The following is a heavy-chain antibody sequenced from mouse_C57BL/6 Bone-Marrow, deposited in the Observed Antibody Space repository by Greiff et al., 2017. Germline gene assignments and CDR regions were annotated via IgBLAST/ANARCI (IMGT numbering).Heavy chain of an antibody. J-gene: IGHJ3*01. Sequence: VQLQQSGAELMKPGASVKLSCKATGYTFTGYWIEWVKQRPGHGLEWIGEILPGSGSTNYNEKFNGKATFTTDTSSNTAYMQRSSLTTEDSAIYYGASEGGYYGSSWPYWGQGTRVTVSA. CDR2: ILPGSGST. CDR3: ASEGGYYGSSWPY. V-gene: IGHV1-9*01. D-gene: IGHD1-1*01. CDR1: GYTFTGYW.